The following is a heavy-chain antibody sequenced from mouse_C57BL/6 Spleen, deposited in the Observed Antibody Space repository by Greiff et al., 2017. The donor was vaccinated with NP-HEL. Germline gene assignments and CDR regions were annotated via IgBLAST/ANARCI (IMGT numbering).Heavy chain of an antibody. Sequence: QVQLKQPGAELVRPGSSVKLSCKASGYTFTSYWMHWVKQRPIKGLEWMGNIDTSDSGTHYNQKVKDKATLTVDKSSSTAYMQLSSLTSEDSAVYYCAREAGTGGMDYWGQGTSVTVSS. CDR2: IDTSDSGT. CDR3: AREAGTGGMDY. CDR1: GYTFTSYW. J-gene: IGHJ4*01. V-gene: IGHV1-52*01. D-gene: IGHD3-3*01.